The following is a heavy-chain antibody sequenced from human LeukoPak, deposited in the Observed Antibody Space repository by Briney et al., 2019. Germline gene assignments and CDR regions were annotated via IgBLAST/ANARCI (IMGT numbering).Heavy chain of an antibody. CDR2: IKQDGSEK. V-gene: IGHV3-7*01. D-gene: IGHD3-22*01. J-gene: IGHJ1*01. CDR1: GFTFSSYW. Sequence: GSLRLSCAASGFTFSSYWMSWVRQAPGKGLEWVANIKQDGSEKYYVDSEKGRFTISRDNAKNSLYLQMNSLRAEDTAVYYCARGDYYDSSGYGPQYFQHWGQGTLVTVSS. CDR3: ARGDYYDSSGYGPQYFQH.